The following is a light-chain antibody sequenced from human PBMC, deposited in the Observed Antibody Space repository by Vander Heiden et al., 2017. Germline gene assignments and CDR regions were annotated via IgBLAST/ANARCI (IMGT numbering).Light chain of an antibody. J-gene: IGKJ1*01. Sequence: DIVMTQSPDSLAVSLGERATINCKSSQSFLYSSNNKNYLAWYQQKPGQPPKLLIYWASTRESGVPDRFSGSGSGTDFTLTISSLQAEDVAVYYCQQDDSTPWTFGQGTKVEIK. CDR2: WAS. CDR3: QQDDSTPWT. V-gene: IGKV4-1*01. CDR1: QSFLYSSNNKNY.